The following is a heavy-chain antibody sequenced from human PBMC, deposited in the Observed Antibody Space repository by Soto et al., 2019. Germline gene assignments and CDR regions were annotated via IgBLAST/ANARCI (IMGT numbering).Heavy chain of an antibody. Sequence: GGSLRLSCAASGFTFSSYSMNWVRQAPGKGLEWVSYISSSSSTIYYADSVKGRFTISRDNAKNSLYLQMNSLRAEDTAVYYCARSPSSPMATICFDYWGQGTLVTVSS. J-gene: IGHJ4*02. CDR1: GFTFSSYS. V-gene: IGHV3-48*01. D-gene: IGHD5-12*01. CDR2: ISSSSSTI. CDR3: ARSPSSPMATICFDY.